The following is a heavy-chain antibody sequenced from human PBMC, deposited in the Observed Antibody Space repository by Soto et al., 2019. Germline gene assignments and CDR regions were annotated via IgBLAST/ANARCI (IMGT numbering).Heavy chain of an antibody. V-gene: IGHV1-8*01. CDR2: VSPENRNA. CDR1: GGTFTEYD. J-gene: IGHJ4*02. CDR3: EVTTGY. D-gene: IGHD4-17*01. Sequence: ASVKVSCKASGGTFTEYDINLVRQAPGQGLEYMGWVSPENRNAGYAPQFRGRVSMTADTSINTVYLELTTLTYEDTAVYYCEVTTGYWGQGTMVTISS.